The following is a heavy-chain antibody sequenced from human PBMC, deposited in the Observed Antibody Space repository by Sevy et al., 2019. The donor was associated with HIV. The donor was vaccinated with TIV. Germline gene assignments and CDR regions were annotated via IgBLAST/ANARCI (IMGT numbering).Heavy chain of an antibody. Sequence: GGSLRLSCAASGFTFSSYSMNWVRQAPGKGLEWVSYISSSSSTIYYADSVKGRFTISRDNAKNSLYLQMNSLRAEDTAVYYCARDREGYYYDSSGSPSFHDYWGQGTLVTVSS. CDR1: GFTFSSYS. J-gene: IGHJ4*02. V-gene: IGHV3-48*01. D-gene: IGHD3-22*01. CDR3: ARDREGYYYDSSGSPSFHDY. CDR2: ISSSSSTI.